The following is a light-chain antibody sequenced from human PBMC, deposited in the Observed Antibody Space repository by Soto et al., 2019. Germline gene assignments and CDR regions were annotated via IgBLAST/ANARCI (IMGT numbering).Light chain of an antibody. Sequence: QSALTQPPSASGSPGQSVTISCTGTSSNIGGYNFVSWYQQHPGKAPKLIIFEVTKRPSGVPDRFSGSKSGNTASLTVSGLQAEDEAYYYCSSYGGSDNVFGTGTKVTVL. V-gene: IGLV2-8*01. J-gene: IGLJ1*01. CDR2: EVT. CDR3: SSYGGSDNV. CDR1: SSNIGGYNF.